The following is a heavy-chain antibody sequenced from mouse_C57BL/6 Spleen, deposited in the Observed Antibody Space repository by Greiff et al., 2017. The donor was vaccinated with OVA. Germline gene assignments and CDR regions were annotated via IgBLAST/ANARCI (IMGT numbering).Heavy chain of an antibody. Sequence: VQLQQSGPGLVQPSQSLSITCTVSGFSLTSSGVHWVRQSPGKGLEWLGVIWRGGSTDYNAAFISRLSISKDNSKSQVFFKMNSLQADDTAIYYCDRMGLPYYYARDYWGQGTSVTVSS. CDR2: IWRGGST. J-gene: IGHJ4*01. CDR3: DRMGLPYYYARDY. D-gene: IGHD2-4*01. CDR1: GFSLTSSG. V-gene: IGHV2-2*01.